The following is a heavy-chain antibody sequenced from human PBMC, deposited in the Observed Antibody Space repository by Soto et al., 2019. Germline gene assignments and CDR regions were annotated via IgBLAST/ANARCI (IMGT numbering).Heavy chain of an antibody. V-gene: IGHV3-48*03. CDR2: ISSSGSPV. D-gene: IGHD2-2*02. Sequence: SRVSQKTRKGLEWVSSISSSGSPVNYADSAKGRFTISRDNAKNSMYLQMNSLRAEDTAVYYCVRSWCVYCSTTRCYSPCFGPSAQATLLTVPS. CDR3: VRSWCVYCSTTRCYSPCFGP. J-gene: IGHJ5*02.